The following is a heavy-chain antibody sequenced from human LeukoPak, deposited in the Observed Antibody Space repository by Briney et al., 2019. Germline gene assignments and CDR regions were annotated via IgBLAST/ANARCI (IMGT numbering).Heavy chain of an antibody. CDR1: GFSVNNNY. CDR3: AGGPYDGSGSRPGYFDY. D-gene: IGHD3-10*01. V-gene: IGHV3-53*01. J-gene: IGHJ4*02. Sequence: SGGSLRLSCVASGFSVNNNYMNWVRQAPGKGLEWVSLMDNFGYKYYADSVKGRFTISRDSSENTLYLQVNSLRAEDTAVYYCAGGPYDGSGSRPGYFDYWGQGTLVTVS. CDR2: MDNFGYK.